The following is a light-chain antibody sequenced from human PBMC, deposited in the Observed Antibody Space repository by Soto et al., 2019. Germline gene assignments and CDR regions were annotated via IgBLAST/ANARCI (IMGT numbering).Light chain of an antibody. J-gene: IGLJ1*01. CDR1: SSNIGTNA. CDR2: NNN. V-gene: IGLV1-44*01. CDR3: AAWDDSLNGYV. Sequence: QSVLTQPPSASGTPGQRVTISCSGGSSNIGTNAVNWYQQLPRTAPNLLIYNNNQRPPGVPVRFSGSSSGTSASLAISGLQSEDEADYYCAAWDDSLNGYVFGTGTQLTVL.